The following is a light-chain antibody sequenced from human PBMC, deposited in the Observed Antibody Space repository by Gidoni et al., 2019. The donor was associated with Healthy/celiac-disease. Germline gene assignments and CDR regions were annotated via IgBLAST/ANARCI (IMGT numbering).Light chain of an antibody. J-gene: IGKJ3*01. V-gene: IGKV1-13*02. CDR3: QQFNSYPGEFT. Sequence: AIQLTQSPSSLSASVGDRVTITCRASQGISSALAWYQQKPGKAPKLLIYDASSLESGVPSRFSGSGSGTDFTLTISSLQPEDFATYYCQQFNSYPGEFTVGPGTKVDIK. CDR1: QGISSA. CDR2: DAS.